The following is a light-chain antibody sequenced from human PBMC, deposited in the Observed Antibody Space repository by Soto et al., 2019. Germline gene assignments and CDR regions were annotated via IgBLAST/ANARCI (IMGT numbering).Light chain of an antibody. CDR2: EDI. V-gene: IGLV2-23*01. CDR3: CSYAGGASVV. J-gene: IGLJ2*01. CDR1: ISDVGRYNL. Sequence: QSALTQPASASGSPGQSITISCTGTISDVGRYNLVSWYQQHPDKAPTLIIYEDIERPSGVSQRFSGSTSGNTASLTISGLQSEDEAKYFCCSYAGGASVVFGGGTKLTVL.